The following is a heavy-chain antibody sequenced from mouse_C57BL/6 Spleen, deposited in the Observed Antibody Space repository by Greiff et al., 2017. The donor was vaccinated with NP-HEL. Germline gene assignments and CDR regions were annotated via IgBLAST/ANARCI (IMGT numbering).Heavy chain of an antibody. Sequence: QVQLQQSGPELVKPGASVKLSCKASGYTFTSYDINWVKQRPGKGLEWIGWINPRDGSTKSKEKVTGKATFTVDTSSSTAYMELHSLTSEDSAVYFCAREGAQNGYYFDYWGQGTTLTVSS. D-gene: IGHD4-1*01. CDR3: AREGAQNGYYFDY. CDR1: GYTFTSYD. J-gene: IGHJ2*01. CDR2: INPRDGST. V-gene: IGHV1-85*01.